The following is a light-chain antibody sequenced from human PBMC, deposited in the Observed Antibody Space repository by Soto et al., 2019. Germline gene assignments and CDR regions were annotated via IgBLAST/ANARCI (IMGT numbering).Light chain of an antibody. Sequence: SYDLAQPPSVSEAPGQTAKITCGGNDIESKTVHWYQQKPGQAPVLVIYDDSERPSGIPERFAGSNSGNTATLTISRVEAGDEADYYCQLWDSATDHRVFGGGTQLTVL. CDR2: DDS. CDR3: QLWDSATDHRV. J-gene: IGLJ3*02. CDR1: DIESKT. V-gene: IGLV3-21*02.